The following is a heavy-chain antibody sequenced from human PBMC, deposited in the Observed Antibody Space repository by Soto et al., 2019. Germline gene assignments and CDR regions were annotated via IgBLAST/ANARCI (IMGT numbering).Heavy chain of an antibody. V-gene: IGHV4-59*08. Sequence: SETLSLTCTVSGGSISSYYWSWIRQPPGKGLEWIGYIYYSGSTNYNPSLKSRVTISVDTSKNQFSLKLSSVTAADTAVYYCASVDHHCSSTSCKENFQHWGQGTLVTVTS. CDR2: IYYSGST. CDR3: ASVDHHCSSTSCKENFQH. CDR1: GGSISSYY. D-gene: IGHD2-2*01. J-gene: IGHJ1*01.